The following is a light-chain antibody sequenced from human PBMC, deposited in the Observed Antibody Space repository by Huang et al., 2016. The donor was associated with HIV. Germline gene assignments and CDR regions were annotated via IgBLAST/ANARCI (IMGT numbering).Light chain of an antibody. Sequence: EIVLTQSPVTLSMSPGQRATLHCRASQNINTYLAWYQQKPGQAPRLLIYDASNRATGIPARFSGSGSRTDFTLTISSLEPDDFVVYFCQQRSSWPLTFGGGTTIEIK. J-gene: IGKJ4*01. CDR1: QNINTY. CDR2: DAS. CDR3: QQRSSWPLT. V-gene: IGKV3-11*01.